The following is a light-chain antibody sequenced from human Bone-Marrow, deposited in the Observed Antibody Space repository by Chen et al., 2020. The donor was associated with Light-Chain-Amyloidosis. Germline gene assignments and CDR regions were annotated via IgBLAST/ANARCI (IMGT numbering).Light chain of an antibody. Sequence: SYELTQPPSVSVSPGQTARITCSGDDLPTKYAYWYQQKPGQAPVLVIHRDTERPSGISERCSGSSSGTTATLTISRVQAEEEADYHCQSADSSGTYEVIFGGGTKLTVL. V-gene: IGLV3-25*02. J-gene: IGLJ2*01. CDR1: DLPTKY. CDR3: QSADSSGTYEVI. CDR2: RDT.